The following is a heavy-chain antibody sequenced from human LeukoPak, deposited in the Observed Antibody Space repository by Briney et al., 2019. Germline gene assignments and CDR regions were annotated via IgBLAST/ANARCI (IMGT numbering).Heavy chain of an antibody. V-gene: IGHV3-7*01. J-gene: IGHJ4*02. CDR2: IKEDGSQK. Sequence: PGGSLRLSCAASGFTFSNYWMTWVRQAPGKGLEWVANIKEDGSQKYYMDSVKGRFTISRDNAKSSLFLQMNNLRVEDTAVYYCTRDQTWGQGTLVTVSS. CDR1: GFTFSNYW. CDR3: TRDQT.